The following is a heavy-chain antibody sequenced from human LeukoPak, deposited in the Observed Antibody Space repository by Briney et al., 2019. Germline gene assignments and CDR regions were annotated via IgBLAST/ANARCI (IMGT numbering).Heavy chain of an antibody. CDR3: ARLGSSWNRALEVDY. J-gene: IGHJ4*02. D-gene: IGHD6-13*01. Sequence: SETLSLTCTVSGGSISSGSYYWSWIRQPAGKGLEWIGRIYTSGSTNYNPSLKSRVTISVDTSKNQFSLKLSSVTAADTAVYYCARLGSSWNRALEVDYWGQGTLVTVSS. V-gene: IGHV4-61*02. CDR1: GGSISSGSYY. CDR2: IYTSGST.